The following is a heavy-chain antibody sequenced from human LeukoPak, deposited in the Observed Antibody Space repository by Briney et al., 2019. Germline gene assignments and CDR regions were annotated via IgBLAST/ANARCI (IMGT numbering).Heavy chain of an antibody. CDR3: ARRNPTAAGFD. D-gene: IGHD6-13*01. CDR2: IYDSGT. V-gene: IGHV4-59*08. CDR1: GGSISSYY. Sequence: SETLSLTCTVSGGSISSYYWNWIRQPPGKGLEWIGYIYDSGTNYNPSLKGRVTMSEDTSKNQFSLKLTSVTAADTAVYYCARRNPTAAGFDWGQGTLVTVSS. J-gene: IGHJ4*02.